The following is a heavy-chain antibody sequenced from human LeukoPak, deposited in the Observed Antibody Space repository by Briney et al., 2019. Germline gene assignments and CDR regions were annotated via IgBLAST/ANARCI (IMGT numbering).Heavy chain of an antibody. CDR2: IKKDGSEK. CDR1: GFTFSSYW. V-gene: IGHV3-7*01. J-gene: IGHJ4*02. Sequence: GGSLRLSCAASGFTFSSYWMTWVRQAPGKGLEWVANIKKDGSEKYYVDSVKGRFSISKDNAKNSVYLQMNSLRAEDTAVYYCARHLSGVTGYTYGRGIDYWGQGTLVTVSS. D-gene: IGHD5-18*01. CDR3: ARHLSGVTGYTYGRGIDY.